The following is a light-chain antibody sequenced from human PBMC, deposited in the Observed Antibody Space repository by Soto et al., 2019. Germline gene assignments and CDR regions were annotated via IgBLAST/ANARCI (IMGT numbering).Light chain of an antibody. CDR2: GAS. Sequence: VLTQSPGTLSLSPGERATLSCRASQSAFSTSLDWYQQKPGQAPRLLIYGASIRATSIPDRFSGIGSGTDFTLTISRLEREDFAVYYCQQYGNSPWTLGQGTKVEIK. CDR3: QQYGNSPWT. J-gene: IGKJ1*01. V-gene: IGKV3-20*01. CDR1: QSAFSTS.